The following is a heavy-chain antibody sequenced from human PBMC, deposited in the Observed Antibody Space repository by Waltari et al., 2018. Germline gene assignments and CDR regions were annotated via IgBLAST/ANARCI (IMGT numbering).Heavy chain of an antibody. V-gene: IGHV4-4*07. CDR3: ARDLGYCSNGLCFHFDS. D-gene: IGHD2-8*01. CDR1: GGSMSSSN. Sequence: QVQLQESGPGLVKPSETLSLICNVSGGSMSSSNWNWIRQPAGKGPEWIGRIYTSGTTTYNPSLKSRVTMSLDTSKNQFSLKLSSVTAADTAVYYCARDLGYCSNGLCFHFDSWGQGTLVTVSS. CDR2: IYTSGTT. J-gene: IGHJ4*02.